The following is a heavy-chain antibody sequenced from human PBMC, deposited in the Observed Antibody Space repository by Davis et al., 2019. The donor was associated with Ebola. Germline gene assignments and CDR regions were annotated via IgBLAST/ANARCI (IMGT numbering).Heavy chain of an antibody. CDR2: IYYSGST. J-gene: IGHJ6*02. CDR3: ARETHLNYGSGSYSNRPWVDV. CDR1: GGSISSYY. V-gene: IGHV4-59*01. D-gene: IGHD3-10*01. Sequence: PGGSLRLSCTVSGGSISSYYWSWIRQPPGKGLEWIGYIYYSGSTNYNPSLKSRVTISVDTSKNQFSLKLSSVTAADTAVYYCARETHLNYGSGSYSNRPWVDVWGQGTTVTVSS.